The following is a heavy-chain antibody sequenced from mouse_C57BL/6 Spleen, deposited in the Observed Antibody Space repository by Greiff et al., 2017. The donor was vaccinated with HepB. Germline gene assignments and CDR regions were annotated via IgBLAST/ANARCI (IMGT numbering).Heavy chain of an antibody. D-gene: IGHD1-1*01. Sequence: VQLQQSGPELVKPGASVKISCKASGYAFSSSWMNWVKQRPGKGLEWIGRIYPGDGDTNYNGKFKGKATLTADKSSSTAYMQLSSLTSEDSAVYFCARSGSDSSYWYFDVWGTGTTVTVSS. J-gene: IGHJ1*03. CDR3: ARSGSDSSYWYFDV. V-gene: IGHV1-82*01. CDR2: IYPGDGDT. CDR1: GYAFSSSW.